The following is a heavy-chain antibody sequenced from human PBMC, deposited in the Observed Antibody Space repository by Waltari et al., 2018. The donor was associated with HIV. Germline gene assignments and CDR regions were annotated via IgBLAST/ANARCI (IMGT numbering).Heavy chain of an antibody. J-gene: IGHJ4*02. V-gene: IGHV3-33*01. CDR3: TRDKQTTGATLDY. D-gene: IGHD2-15*01. CDR1: GFTFSNYA. CDR2: IWDDGSNK. Sequence: QVQLVESGGGVVQPGRSLRLSCAASGFTFSNYAMHWVRQAPGEGLEWVALIWDDGSNKFYADSVKGRFIISRDNSKNTLYLQINSLRADDTAVYYCTRDKQTTGATLDYWGQGTLVTVSS.